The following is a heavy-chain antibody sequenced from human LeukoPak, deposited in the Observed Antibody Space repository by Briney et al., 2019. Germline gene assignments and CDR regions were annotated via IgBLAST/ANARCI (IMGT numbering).Heavy chain of an antibody. D-gene: IGHD3-10*01. CDR3: AKDLGWFGELLPSDY. J-gene: IGHJ4*02. V-gene: IGHV3-9*01. CDR1: GFTFDDYA. CDR2: ISWNSGSI. Sequence: PGRSLRLSCAASGFTFDDYAMHWVRQAPGKGLERVSGISWNSGSIGYADSVKGRFTISRDNAKNSLYLQMNSLRAEDTAVYYCAKDLGWFGELLPSDYWGQGTLVTVSS.